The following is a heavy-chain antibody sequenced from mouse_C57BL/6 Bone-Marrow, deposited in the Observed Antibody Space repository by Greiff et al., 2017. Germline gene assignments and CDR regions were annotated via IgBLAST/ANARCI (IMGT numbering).Heavy chain of an antibody. CDR1: GYTFTSYW. J-gene: IGHJ1*03. V-gene: IGHV1-59*01. CDR2: IDPSDSYT. Sequence: QVQLQQPGAELVRPGTSVKLSCKASGYTFTSYWMHWVKQRPGQGLEWIGVIDPSDSYTNYNQKFKGKATLTVDTSSSTAYMQLSSLTSEDSAVYYCARSFYSNYVYWYFDVWGTGTTLTVSS. CDR3: ARSFYSNYVYWYFDV. D-gene: IGHD2-5*01.